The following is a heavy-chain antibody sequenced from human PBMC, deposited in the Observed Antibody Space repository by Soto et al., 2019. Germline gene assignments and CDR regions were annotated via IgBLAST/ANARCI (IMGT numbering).Heavy chain of an antibody. J-gene: IGHJ5*02. CDR1: GYNFNIYG. CDR3: ARDPHEYWTSYWFDP. D-gene: IGHD3-3*01. CDR2: ISAYDGKT. V-gene: IGHV1-18*01. Sequence: VKVSCKASGYNFNIYGINWVRQAPGQGLELMGWISAYDGKTTYAEKFQGRVTMTTDASTSTAYMELRSLRSDDTAVYYCARDPHEYWTSYWFDPCGQGTLVTVSS.